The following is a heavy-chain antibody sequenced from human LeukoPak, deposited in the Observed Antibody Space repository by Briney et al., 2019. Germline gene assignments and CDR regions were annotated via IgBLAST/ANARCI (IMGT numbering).Heavy chain of an antibody. Sequence: GESLKISCAASGFTFSSYWMTWVRQAPGKGLEWVANIKQDGSEKYYVDSVKGRFTISRDNAKNSLYLQMNSLRAEDTAVYYCARALDSSTSRYQAFEYWGQGTLVTVSS. J-gene: IGHJ4*02. CDR2: IKQDGSEK. D-gene: IGHD2-2*01. CDR3: ARALDSSTSRYQAFEY. V-gene: IGHV3-7*01. CDR1: GFTFSSYW.